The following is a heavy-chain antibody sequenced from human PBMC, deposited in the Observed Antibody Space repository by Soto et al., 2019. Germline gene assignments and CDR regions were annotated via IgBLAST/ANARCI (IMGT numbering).Heavy chain of an antibody. V-gene: IGHV1-18*01. J-gene: IGHJ4*02. CDR3: ARRALDY. CDR1: WFTFYNYG. CDR2: ISANNGDT. Sequence: GAPVKVSCKASWFTFYNYGVNWVRQAPGQGLEWMGWISANNGDTYYAQKFQGRVTMTTDTSTSTAYMELRSLRSDDTAVYYCARRALDYWGQGTLVTVSS.